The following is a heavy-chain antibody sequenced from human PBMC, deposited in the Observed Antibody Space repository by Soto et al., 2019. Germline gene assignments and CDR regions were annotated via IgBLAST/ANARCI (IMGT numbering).Heavy chain of an antibody. CDR1: GFTFSSYA. D-gene: IGHD6-19*01. V-gene: IGHV3-30-3*01. CDR3: ARDRTSSGWQYYYYYYGMDV. J-gene: IGHJ6*02. Sequence: PGGSLRLSCAASGFTFSSYAMHWVRQAPGKGLEWVAVISYDGSNKYYADSVKGRFTISRDNSKNTLYLQMNSLRAEDTAVYYCARDRTSSGWQYYYYYYGMDVWGQGATVTVSS. CDR2: ISYDGSNK.